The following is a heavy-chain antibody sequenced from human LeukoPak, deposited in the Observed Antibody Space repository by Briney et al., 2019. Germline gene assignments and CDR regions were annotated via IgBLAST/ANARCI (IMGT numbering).Heavy chain of an antibody. J-gene: IGHJ4*02. Sequence: PGGSLRLSCAASGFTFSSYGMHWVRQAPGKGLEWVANIKKDGSEKYYVDAVKGRFTISRDNAKTSLYLQMNSLRAEDTAVYYCAKSGYNRFDYWGQGTLVTVSS. CDR3: AKSGYNRFDY. V-gene: IGHV3-7*03. CDR1: GFTFSSYG. CDR2: IKKDGSEK. D-gene: IGHD5-24*01.